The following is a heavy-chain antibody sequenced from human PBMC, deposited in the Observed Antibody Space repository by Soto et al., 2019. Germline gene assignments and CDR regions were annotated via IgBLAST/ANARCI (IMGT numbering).Heavy chain of an antibody. V-gene: IGHV1-69*13. D-gene: IGHD4-4*01. Sequence: GASVKVSCKASGGTFSSYAISWVRQAPGQGLEWMGGIIPIFGTANYARKFQGRVTITADESTSTAYMELSSLRSEDTAVYYCARFRDGYSRYYYYYGMDVWGQGTTVTVSS. CDR3: ARFRDGYSRYYYYYGMDV. CDR1: GGTFSSYA. J-gene: IGHJ6*02. CDR2: IIPIFGTA.